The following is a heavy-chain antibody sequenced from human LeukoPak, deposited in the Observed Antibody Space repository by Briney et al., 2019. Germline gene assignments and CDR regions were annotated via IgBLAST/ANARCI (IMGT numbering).Heavy chain of an antibody. D-gene: IGHD4-17*01. J-gene: IGHJ4*02. CDR3: ARALTTDHYFDY. CDR1: GFTVSSTY. Sequence: GGSLRLSCAASGFTVSSTYMSWVRQAPGKGLEWVSVIYSGDATYYADSVKGRFTISRDNSKNTLYLQVNSLRAEDTAVYYCARALTTDHYFDYWGQGTLVTVSS. CDR2: IYSGDAT. V-gene: IGHV3-53*01.